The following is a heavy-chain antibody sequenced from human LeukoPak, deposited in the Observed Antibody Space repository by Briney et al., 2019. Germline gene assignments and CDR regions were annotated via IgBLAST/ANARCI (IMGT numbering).Heavy chain of an antibody. CDR2: SYPGDSDT. V-gene: IGHV5-51*01. CDR3: ARHVDYFYYMDV. J-gene: IGHJ6*03. CDR1: GYSFTSYW. Sequence: GESLKISCKGSGYSFTSYWIGWVRQMPGKGLEGMGSSYPGDSDTIYSPSFQGQVTISADKSISTAYLQWSSLKASDTAMYYCARHVDYFYYMDVWGKGTTVTISS.